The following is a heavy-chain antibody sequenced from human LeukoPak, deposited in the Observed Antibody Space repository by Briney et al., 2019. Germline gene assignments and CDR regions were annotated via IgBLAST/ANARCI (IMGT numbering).Heavy chain of an antibody. V-gene: IGHV3-30*18. CDR2: ISYDGSNK. D-gene: IGHD1-26*01. CDR3: AKSRQWELLWGLFDY. CDR1: GFTFSSYG. Sequence: GGSLRLSCAASGFTFSSYGMHWVRQAPGKGLEWVAVISYDGSNKYYADSVEGRFTISRDNSKNTLYLQMNSLRAEDTAVYYCAKSRQWELLWGLFDYWGQGTLVTVSS. J-gene: IGHJ4*02.